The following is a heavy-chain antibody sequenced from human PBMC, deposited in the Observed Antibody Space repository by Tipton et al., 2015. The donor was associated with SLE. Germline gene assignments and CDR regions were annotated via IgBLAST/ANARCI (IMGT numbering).Heavy chain of an antibody. Sequence: SLRLSCAASAFTFSSYAMYWVRQAPGKGLEWVALISYDGSNKNYADSVKGRFTISRDNSRNTLYLQMNSLRPEDAAVYYCANTLSTSPRMRFDYWGQGTLVTFSS. D-gene: IGHD2-2*01. V-gene: IGHV3-30-3*01. J-gene: IGHJ4*02. CDR1: AFTFSSYA. CDR3: ANTLSTSPRMRFDY. CDR2: ISYDGSNK.